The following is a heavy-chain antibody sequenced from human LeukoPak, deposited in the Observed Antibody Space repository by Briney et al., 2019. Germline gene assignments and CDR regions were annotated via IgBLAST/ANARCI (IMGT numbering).Heavy chain of an antibody. D-gene: IGHD3-22*01. CDR3: AREGSFRSGYYSH. Sequence: GGSLSLSCAASGFTFSSYWMNWVRRAPGKGLEWVANIKQDGSEKYYVDSVKGRFTISRDNAKNSLYLQMNSLRAEDTAVYYCAREGSFRSGYYSHWGQGILVTVSS. CDR2: IKQDGSEK. CDR1: GFTFSSYW. V-gene: IGHV3-7*03. J-gene: IGHJ4*02.